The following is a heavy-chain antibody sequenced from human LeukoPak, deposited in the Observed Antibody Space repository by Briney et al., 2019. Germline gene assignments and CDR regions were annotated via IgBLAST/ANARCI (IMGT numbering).Heavy chain of an antibody. Sequence: GESLRPSLAASGFTLGNNYRSWLRQPQEKGMEWVSYISSSGRTIYYADSVKGLFTISRDNAKNSLYLQMNRLRAEDTAVYCWARVGIQLWFPYYFDYWGQGTLVTVSS. J-gene: IGHJ4*02. D-gene: IGHD5-18*01. CDR2: ISSSGRTI. CDR3: ARVGIQLWFPYYFDY. CDR1: GFTLGNNY. V-gene: IGHV3-11*01.